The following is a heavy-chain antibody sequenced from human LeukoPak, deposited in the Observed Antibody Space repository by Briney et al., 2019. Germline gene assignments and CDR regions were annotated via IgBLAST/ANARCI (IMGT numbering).Heavy chain of an antibody. V-gene: IGHV3-23*01. Sequence: GGSLRLSCVPSGFKFSKYAMNWVRQAPGKGLEWVSTVGGSGDKTYYTDSVKGRFTLSRDNAKNTVFLQMNSLRAEDTAVYYCARAVYFWSVYPQPNSFDPWGQGTLVTVSS. CDR1: GFKFSKYA. J-gene: IGHJ5*02. CDR2: VGGSGDKT. D-gene: IGHD3-3*01. CDR3: ARAVYFWSVYPQPNSFDP.